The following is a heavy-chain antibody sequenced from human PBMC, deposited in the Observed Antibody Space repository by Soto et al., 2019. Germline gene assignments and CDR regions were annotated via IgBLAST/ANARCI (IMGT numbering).Heavy chain of an antibody. D-gene: IGHD3-10*01. CDR1: GYTLTELS. CDR2: FDPEDGET. Sequence: ASVKVSCKVSGYTLTELSMHWVRQAPGKGLEWMGGFDPEDGETIYAQKFQGRVTMTEDTSTDTAYMELSSLRSEDTAVYYCATSAVLWFGELLYPFDYWGQGTLVTVSS. CDR3: ATSAVLWFGELLYPFDY. V-gene: IGHV1-24*01. J-gene: IGHJ4*02.